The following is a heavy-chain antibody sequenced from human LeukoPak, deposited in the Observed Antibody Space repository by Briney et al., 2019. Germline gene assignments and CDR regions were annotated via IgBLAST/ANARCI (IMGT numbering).Heavy chain of an antibody. J-gene: IGHJ6*03. CDR2: MNTNSGNT. CDR3: ARAKKKEAPAGTAEYYYYYMDV. V-gene: IGHV1-8*03. Sequence: ASVKVSCKASGYTFTSYDINWVRQATGQGLEWMGWMNTNSGNTGYAQKFQGRVTITRNTSITTAYMELSSLRSEGTAVYYCARAKKKEAPAGTAEYYYYYMDVWGKGTTVTVSS. CDR1: GYTFTSYD. D-gene: IGHD6-13*01.